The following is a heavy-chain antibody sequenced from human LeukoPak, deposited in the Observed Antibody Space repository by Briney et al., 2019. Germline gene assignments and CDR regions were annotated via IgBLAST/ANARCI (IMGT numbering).Heavy chain of an antibody. D-gene: IGHD3-10*01. V-gene: IGHV3-7*03. CDR1: GFTFSSYW. Sequence: PGGSLRLSCAASGFTFSSYWMSWVRQAPGKGLRWVANIKQDGSENSYVDSVKGRFTISRDNAKNSLYLQMNSLRPEDTAVYYFARIESTTMGRGGYPVEVSGGPYYYGMDVWGKGAKVTVSS. J-gene: IGHJ6*01. CDR2: IKQDGSEN. CDR3: ARIESTTMGRGGYPVEVSGGPYYYGMDV.